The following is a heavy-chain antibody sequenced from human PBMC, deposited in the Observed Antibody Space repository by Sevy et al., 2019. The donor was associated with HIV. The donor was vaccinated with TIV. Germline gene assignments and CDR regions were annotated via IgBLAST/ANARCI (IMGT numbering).Heavy chain of an antibody. V-gene: IGHV3-33*01. Sequence: GGSLRLSCAASGFAFNTFGMHWVRRAPGKGLEWVAFISFDENIEYYADSVKGRFTISRDNSNNMLYLQMNSLRAEDTAMYYCARDRYCSTSRCYNWIDPWGQGTLVTVSS. D-gene: IGHD2-2*01. CDR2: ISFDENIE. CDR3: ARDRYCSTSRCYNWIDP. J-gene: IGHJ5*02. CDR1: GFAFNTFG.